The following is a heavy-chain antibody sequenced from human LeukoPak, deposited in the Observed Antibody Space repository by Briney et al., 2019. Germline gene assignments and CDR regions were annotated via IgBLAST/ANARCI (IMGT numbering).Heavy chain of an antibody. CDR3: ARAPSGSYLGT. J-gene: IGHJ5*02. CDR1: GGSISSSSYY. D-gene: IGHD1-26*01. V-gene: IGHV4-61*01. CDR2: IYYSGST. Sequence: PSETLSLTCTVSGGSISSSSYYWSWIRQPPGKGLEWIGYIYYSGSTNYNPSLKSRVTISVDTSKNQFSLKLSSVTAADTAVYYCARAPSGSYLGTWGQGTLVTVSS.